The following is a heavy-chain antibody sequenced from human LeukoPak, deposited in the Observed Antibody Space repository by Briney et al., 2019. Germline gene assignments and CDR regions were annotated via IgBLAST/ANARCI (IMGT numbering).Heavy chain of an antibody. V-gene: IGHV3-23*01. CDR2: ITSSGGGT. CDR3: AKDLYTNSWHAFDY. J-gene: IGHJ4*02. Sequence: EGSLRLSCATSGFTFSSYAMSWVRQAPGKGLEWVSDITSSGGGTYYADSVEGRFTISRDNSKNTLYLQMNSLRAEDTAVYYCAKDLYTNSWHAFDYWGRGTLVTVSS. D-gene: IGHD6-13*01. CDR1: GFTFSSYA.